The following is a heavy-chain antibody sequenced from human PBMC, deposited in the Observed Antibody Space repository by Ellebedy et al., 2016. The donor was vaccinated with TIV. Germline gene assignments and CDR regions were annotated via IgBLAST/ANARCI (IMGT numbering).Heavy chain of an antibody. J-gene: IGHJ6*02. CDR3: ARCAVVVTGGMDV. CDR1: GFTVSSNY. D-gene: IGHD2-21*01. V-gene: IGHV3-66*01. Sequence: GESLKISCAASGFTVSSNYMTWVRQAPGKGLEWVSVIYTGGSTYYADSVRGRFTISRDNSKNTLYLQMNSLRAEDTAVYYCARCAVVVTGGMDVWGQGTTVTVSS. CDR2: IYTGGST.